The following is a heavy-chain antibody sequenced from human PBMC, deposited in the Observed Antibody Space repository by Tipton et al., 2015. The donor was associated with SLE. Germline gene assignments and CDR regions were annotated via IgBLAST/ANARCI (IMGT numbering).Heavy chain of an antibody. CDR3: ARQGDPTVTPAVDY. D-gene: IGHD4-11*01. J-gene: IGHJ4*02. Sequence: TLSLTCTVSGGSISSSSYYWGWIRQPPGKGLEWIGSIYYSGSTYYNPSLKSRVTISVDTSKNQFSLKLSSVTAADTAVYYCARQGDPTVTPAVDYWGQGTLVTVSS. V-gene: IGHV4-39*07. CDR1: GGSISSSSYY. CDR2: IYYSGST.